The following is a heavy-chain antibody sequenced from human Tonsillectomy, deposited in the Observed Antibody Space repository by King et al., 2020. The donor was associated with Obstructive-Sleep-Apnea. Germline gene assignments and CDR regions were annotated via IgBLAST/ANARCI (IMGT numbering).Heavy chain of an antibody. V-gene: IGHV3-11*01. D-gene: IGHD6-13*01. J-gene: IGHJ4*02. CDR3: ARGDSSSWYPNFDY. Sequence: QLVQSGGGLVKPGGSLRLSCAASGFTFSDYYMSWIRQAPGKGLEWGSYISNRGGTIYYADSVKGRFTISRDNAKNSLYLQMNSLRAEDMAVYYCARGDSSSWYPNFDYWGQGTLVTVSS. CDR1: GFTFSDYY. CDR2: ISNRGGTI.